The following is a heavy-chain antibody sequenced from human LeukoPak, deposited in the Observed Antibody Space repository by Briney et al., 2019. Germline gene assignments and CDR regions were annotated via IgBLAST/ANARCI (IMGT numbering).Heavy chain of an antibody. CDR1: GFTFNRYV. CDR2: ISYDGSNK. CDR3: ARGRDFWSGFDF. J-gene: IGHJ4*02. D-gene: IGHD3-3*01. Sequence: PGGSLRLSCGASGFTFNRYVIHWVRQAPGKGLEWVAVISYDGSNKYYADSVKGRFTISRDNSKNTLYLQMNSLRVEDTAVYYCARGRDFWSGFDFWGQGTLVIVSS. V-gene: IGHV3-30-3*01.